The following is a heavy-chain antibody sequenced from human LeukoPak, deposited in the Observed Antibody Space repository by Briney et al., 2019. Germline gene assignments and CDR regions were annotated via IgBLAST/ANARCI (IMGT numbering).Heavy chain of an antibody. Sequence: PSETLSLTCTVSGYSISSGYYWGWIRQPPGKGLEWIGSIDRSGSTCYNPSLKRRVTISVDTSKNQFSLKLSSVTSADTAVYYCARDRVEGEKQYAFDIWGQGTMVTVSS. CDR2: IDRSGST. V-gene: IGHV4-38-2*02. CDR1: GYSISSGYY. J-gene: IGHJ3*02. CDR3: ARDRVEGEKQYAFDI. D-gene: IGHD3-16*01.